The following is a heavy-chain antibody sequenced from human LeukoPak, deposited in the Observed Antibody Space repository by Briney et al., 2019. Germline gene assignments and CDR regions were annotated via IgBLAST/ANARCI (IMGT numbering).Heavy chain of an antibody. V-gene: IGHV4-39*01. CDR2: IYYAGDT. Sequence: SGTLSLTCTVSGGPVSSSSYSWGWVRQSPEKGLECIGTIYYAGDTYYNPSLESRLTISVDTSKNQFSLKLRSVTAADTAVYYCARAPLTTEGANWFDPWGQGTLVTVSS. D-gene: IGHD4-11*01. CDR3: ARAPLTTEGANWFDP. J-gene: IGHJ5*02. CDR1: GGPVSSSSYS.